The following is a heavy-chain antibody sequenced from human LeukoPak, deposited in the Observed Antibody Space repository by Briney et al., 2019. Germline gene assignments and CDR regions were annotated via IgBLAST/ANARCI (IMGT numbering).Heavy chain of an antibody. CDR2: IYYSGST. CDR1: GGSISSSSYY. CDR3: AAGYSSSWYPARWDY. J-gene: IGHJ4*02. D-gene: IGHD6-13*01. Sequence: SETLSLTCTVSGGSISSSSYYWGWIRQPPGKGLEWIGSIYYSGSTYYNPSLKSRVTTSVDTSKNQFSLKLSSVTAADTAVYYCAAGYSSSWYPARWDYWGQGTLVTVSS. V-gene: IGHV4-39*01.